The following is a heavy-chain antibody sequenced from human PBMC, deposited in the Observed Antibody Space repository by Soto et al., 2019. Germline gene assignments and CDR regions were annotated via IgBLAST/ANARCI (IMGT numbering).Heavy chain of an antibody. CDR1: GGSISSYY. J-gene: IGHJ3*02. D-gene: IGHD3-22*01. V-gene: IGHV4-59*01. Sequence: QVQLQESGPGLVKPSETLSLTCTVSGGSISSYYWSWIRQPPGKGLEWIGYIYYSGSTNYNPSLKSRVTMSVDTSKNQFSLKLSSVTAADTAVYYCARGHYYYDSSGYYYSRDDAFDIWGQGTMVTVSS. CDR3: ARGHYYYDSSGYYYSRDDAFDI. CDR2: IYYSGST.